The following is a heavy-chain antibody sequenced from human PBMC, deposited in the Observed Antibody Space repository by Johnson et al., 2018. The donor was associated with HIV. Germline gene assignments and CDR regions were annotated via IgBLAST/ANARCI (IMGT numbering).Heavy chain of an antibody. J-gene: IGHJ3*02. CDR3: AKERRAPRAFDI. CDR2: ISFDGGDK. Sequence: LVESGGGVVQPGRSLRLSCAASGFTFSSYDMHWVRQSPGKGLEWVAVISFDGGDKYYADSVKGRFTISRDNSKSTFFLQMNSLTPEDTGVYYCAKERRAPRAFDIWGQGTMVTVSS. V-gene: IGHV3-30*18. CDR1: GFTFSSYD.